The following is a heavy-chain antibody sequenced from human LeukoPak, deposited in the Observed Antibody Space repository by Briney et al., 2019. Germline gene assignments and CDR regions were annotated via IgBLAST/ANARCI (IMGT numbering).Heavy chain of an antibody. CDR3: ARSGSYSLGAFDI. CDR1: GLTVSSNY. J-gene: IGHJ3*02. V-gene: IGHV3-53*01. D-gene: IGHD1-26*01. CDR2: IYSDGST. Sequence: GGSLRLSCAASGLTVSSNYMSWVRQAPGKGLEWVSVIYSDGSTDYADSVKGRFTISRDNSKNTLYLQMNSLRAEDTAVHYCARSGSYSLGAFDIWGQGTMVTVSS.